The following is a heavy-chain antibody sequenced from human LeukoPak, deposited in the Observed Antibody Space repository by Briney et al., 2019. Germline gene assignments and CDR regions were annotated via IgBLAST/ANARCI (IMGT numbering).Heavy chain of an antibody. CDR3: ARSAGRRRYCSGGSCRDY. Sequence: SSETLSLTCAVYGGSFSGYYWSWIRQPPGKGLEWIGEINHSGSTNYNPSLRSRVTISVDTSKNQFSLKLSSVTAADTAVYYCARSAGRRRYCSGGSCRDYWGQGTLVTVSS. CDR1: GGSFSGYY. V-gene: IGHV4-34*01. CDR2: INHSGST. J-gene: IGHJ4*02. D-gene: IGHD2-15*01.